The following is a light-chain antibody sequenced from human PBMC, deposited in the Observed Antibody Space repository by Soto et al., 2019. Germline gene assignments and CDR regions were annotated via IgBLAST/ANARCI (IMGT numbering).Light chain of an antibody. CDR3: QQYLT. CDR1: KSFSTW. Sequence: EIQMTQSPSTLSASLGDRVTITCRASKSFSTWVAWYQQKPGKAPKLLIYGDSTLERGVPSRFSGSGSGGEFTLTINSLQPDDSATYYCQQYLTFGQGTKVDIK. J-gene: IGKJ1*01. V-gene: IGKV1-5*01. CDR2: GDS.